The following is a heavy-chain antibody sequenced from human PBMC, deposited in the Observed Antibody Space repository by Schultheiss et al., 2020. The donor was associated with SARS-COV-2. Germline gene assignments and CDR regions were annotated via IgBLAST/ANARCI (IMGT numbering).Heavy chain of an antibody. D-gene: IGHD3-9*01. Sequence: GGSLRLSCAASGFTFSSYSMNWVRQAPGKGLEWVSYISSSSSTIYYADSVKGRFTISRDNAKNSLYLQMNSLRDEDTAVYYCARDRYYDILTGYRSHYYGMDVWGQGTTVTVSS. CDR3: ARDRYYDILTGYRSHYYGMDV. V-gene: IGHV3-48*02. J-gene: IGHJ6*02. CDR2: ISSSSSTI. CDR1: GFTFSSYS.